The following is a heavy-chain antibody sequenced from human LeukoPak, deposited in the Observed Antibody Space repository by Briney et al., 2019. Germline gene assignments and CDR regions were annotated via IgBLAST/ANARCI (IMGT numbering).Heavy chain of an antibody. CDR1: GDSISSDY. J-gene: IGHJ4*02. D-gene: IGHD5-18*01. CDR3: ARVGRGYSLFDY. Sequence: PSETLSLTCAVSGDSISSDYWSWVRQPPGKGLEWIGYIYYTGSTNYNPSLKSRVTISVDTSKNQFSLRLSSVTAADAAVYYCARVGRGYSLFDYWGQGTLVTVSS. CDR2: IYYTGST. V-gene: IGHV4-59*08.